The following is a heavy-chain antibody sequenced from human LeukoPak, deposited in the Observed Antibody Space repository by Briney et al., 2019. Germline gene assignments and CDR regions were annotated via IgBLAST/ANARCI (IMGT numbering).Heavy chain of an antibody. V-gene: IGHV3-33*03. CDR1: GFTFSGYG. D-gene: IGHD3-16*01. CDR2: IWFDGKNE. CDR3: ARGGGLDV. J-gene: IGHJ6*02. Sequence: GGSLRLSCAASGFTFSGYGMHWVRLAPGKGLEWVADIWFDGKNEHFAASVKGRFTISRDNAKNSLYLQMSNLRAEDTAVYFCARGGGLDVWGQGATVTVSS.